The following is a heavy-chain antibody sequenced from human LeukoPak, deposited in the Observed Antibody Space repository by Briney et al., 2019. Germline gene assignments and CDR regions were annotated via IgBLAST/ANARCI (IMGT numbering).Heavy chain of an antibody. V-gene: IGHV4-59*01. CDR1: GGSFSGYY. J-gene: IGHJ4*02. Sequence: SETLSLTCAVYGGSFSGYYWSWIRQPPGKGLEWIGYIYYSGSTNYKPSLKSRVTISVETSKNQFSLKLRSVTAADTAVYYCARVTEYMIEDYFDYWGQGTLVTVSS. CDR3: ARVTEYMIEDYFDY. CDR2: IYYSGST. D-gene: IGHD3-22*01.